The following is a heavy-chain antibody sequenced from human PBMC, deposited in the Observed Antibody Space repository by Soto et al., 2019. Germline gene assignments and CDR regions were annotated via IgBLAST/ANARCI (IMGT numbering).Heavy chain of an antibody. CDR3: ARDGDDYGDYGPLDY. CDR1: GYTFTSYG. Sequence: ASVKVSCKASGYTFTSYGISWVRQAPGQGLEWMGWISAYNGNTNYAQKLQGRVTMTTDTSTSTAYMELRSLRSDDTAVYYCARDGDDYGDYGPLDYWGQGTLVTVSS. CDR2: ISAYNGNT. J-gene: IGHJ4*02. V-gene: IGHV1-18*01. D-gene: IGHD4-17*01.